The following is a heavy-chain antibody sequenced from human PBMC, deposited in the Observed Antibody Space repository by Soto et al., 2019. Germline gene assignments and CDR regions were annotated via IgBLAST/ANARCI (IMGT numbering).Heavy chain of an antibody. Sequence: QAQLVESGGGLVKPGGSLRLSCAASGFTFSDYYMSWIRQAPGKGLEWVSYISSSSSYTNYADSVKGRFTISRDNAKNSLYLQMNSLRAEDTAVYYCARARGARQYYFDYWGQGTLVTVSS. CDR1: GFTFSDYY. CDR3: ARARGARQYYFDY. V-gene: IGHV3-11*06. J-gene: IGHJ4*02. D-gene: IGHD3-10*01. CDR2: ISSSSSYT.